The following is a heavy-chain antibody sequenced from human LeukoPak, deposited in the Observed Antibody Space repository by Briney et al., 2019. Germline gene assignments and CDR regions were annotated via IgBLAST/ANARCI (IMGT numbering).Heavy chain of an antibody. Sequence: GGSLRLSCAASGFTFSSYSMNWVRQAPGKGLEWVSYISSSSSTIYYADSVKGRFTISRDNAKNSLYLQMNSLRAEDTAVYYCARGLSSGWGYYYYGMDVWGQGTTVTVSS. CDR1: GFTFSSYS. V-gene: IGHV3-48*01. CDR3: ARGLSSGWGYYYYGMDV. CDR2: ISSSSSTI. J-gene: IGHJ6*02. D-gene: IGHD6-19*01.